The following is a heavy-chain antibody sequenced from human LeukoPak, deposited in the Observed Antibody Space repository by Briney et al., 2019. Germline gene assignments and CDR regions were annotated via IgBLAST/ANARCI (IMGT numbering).Heavy chain of an antibody. D-gene: IGHD6-13*01. Sequence: GGSLRLSCAASGFTFSSYAMSWVRQAPGRGLEWVSAISGSGGSTYYADSVKGRFTISRDNSKNTLYLQMNSLRAEDTAVYYCAKSPAGYSSSWYENFDYWGQGTLVTVSS. CDR2: ISGSGGST. J-gene: IGHJ4*02. V-gene: IGHV3-23*01. CDR1: GFTFSSYA. CDR3: AKSPAGYSSSWYENFDY.